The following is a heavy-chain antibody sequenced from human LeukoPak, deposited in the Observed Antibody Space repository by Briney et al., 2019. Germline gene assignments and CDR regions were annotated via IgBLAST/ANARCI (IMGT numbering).Heavy chain of an antibody. J-gene: IGHJ6*02. D-gene: IGHD5-24*01. Sequence: TGRSLRLSCAASGFTFTNAWMSWVRQAPGKGLEWVSIISGGGNTYYADSVKDRFTISRDNSKSTMYLQMRSLRAEDTAMYYCGSRDKGYYYGLDVWGQGTAVTVSS. CDR2: ISGGGNT. V-gene: IGHV3-66*01. CDR1: GFTFTNAW. CDR3: GSRDKGYYYGLDV.